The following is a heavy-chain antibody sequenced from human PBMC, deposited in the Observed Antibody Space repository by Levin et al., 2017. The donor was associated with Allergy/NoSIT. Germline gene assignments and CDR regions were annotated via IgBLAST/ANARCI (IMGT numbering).Heavy chain of an antibody. CDR2: INPNSGGT. CDR3: VTNPGTNSGGH. D-gene: IGHD7-27*01. J-gene: IGHJ4*02. CDR1: GYTFTGYY. V-gene: IGHV1-2*02. Sequence: ASVKVSCKASGYTFTGYYIHWVRQAPGQGLEWIGWINPNSGGTNYAQRFLGRVTMTRDTSINTAYMELSSLRSDDTAVYYCVTNPGTNSGGHWGQGTLVTVSS.